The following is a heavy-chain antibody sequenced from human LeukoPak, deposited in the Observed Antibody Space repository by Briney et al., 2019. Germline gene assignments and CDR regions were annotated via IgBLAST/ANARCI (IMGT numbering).Heavy chain of an antibody. Sequence: PGGSLRLSCAASRFTFSSYSMNWVRQAPGKGLEWVSSISSSSSDIFYADSVRGRFTISRDNAKNSLYLHMNSLRAEDTAVYYCAKGVKVPAARTYYYGSGSYYNKRPFDYWGQGTLVTVSS. D-gene: IGHD3-10*01. CDR2: ISSSSSDI. V-gene: IGHV3-21*04. CDR3: AKGVKVPAARTYYYGSGSYYNKRPFDY. J-gene: IGHJ4*02. CDR1: RFTFSSYS.